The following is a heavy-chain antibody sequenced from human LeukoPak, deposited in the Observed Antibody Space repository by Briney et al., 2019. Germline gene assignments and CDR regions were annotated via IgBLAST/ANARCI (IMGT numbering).Heavy chain of an antibody. CDR2: IIPIIDIA. J-gene: IGHJ4*02. CDR1: GGTFSSDA. V-gene: IGHV1-69*04. Sequence: SVKVSCKASGGTFSSDAISWVRQAPGQGLEWMGRIIPIIDIANYAQTFQGRVTITADKSTSTAYMELSSLRYEDTAVYYCARGVDLHYFDYWGQGTLVTVSS. D-gene: IGHD3-3*01. CDR3: ARGVDLHYFDY.